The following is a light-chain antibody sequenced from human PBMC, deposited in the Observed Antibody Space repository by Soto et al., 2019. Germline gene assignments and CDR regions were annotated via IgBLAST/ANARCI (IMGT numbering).Light chain of an antibody. CDR1: QSITTW. CDR3: QHYKMYSPWT. CDR2: DVS. Sequence: DIQMAQSPATVSAPAGDSVTITRRASQSITTWLAWYQQRPGKAPKLLIYDVSSLQSGVPSRFSGSGSGTEFTLTISSLQPDDFATYYCQHYKMYSPWTFGQGTKVDI. J-gene: IGKJ1*01. V-gene: IGKV1-5*01.